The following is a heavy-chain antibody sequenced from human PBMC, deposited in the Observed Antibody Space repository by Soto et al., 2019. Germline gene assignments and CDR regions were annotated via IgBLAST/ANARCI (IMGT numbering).Heavy chain of an antibody. CDR1: GYTFSNYV. CDR3: AREPLPYYYDRGGSWNYFDY. D-gene: IGHD3-22*01. V-gene: IGHV1-3*01. Sequence: ASVKVSCKASGYTFSNYVIHWVRQAPGQRLEWIGWINAGNGYTKYSQKFQDRVTITRDTSATTAYMEVSSLRSEDSGVYYCAREPLPYYYDRGGSWNYFDYWGQGTLVTVSS. J-gene: IGHJ4*02. CDR2: INAGNGYT.